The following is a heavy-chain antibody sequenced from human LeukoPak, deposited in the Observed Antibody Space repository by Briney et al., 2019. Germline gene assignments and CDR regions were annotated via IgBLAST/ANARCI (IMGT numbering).Heavy chain of an antibody. Sequence: PSETLSLTCTVSGGSISSYYWSWIRQPPGKGLEWIGYIYYSGSTNYNPSLKNRVTISVDTSKNQFSLKLSSVTAADTAVYYCARGLYYGSGSLTYYFDYWGQGTLVTVSS. CDR3: ARGLYYGSGSLTYYFDY. V-gene: IGHV4-59*01. D-gene: IGHD3-10*01. J-gene: IGHJ4*02. CDR1: GGSISSYY. CDR2: IYYSGST.